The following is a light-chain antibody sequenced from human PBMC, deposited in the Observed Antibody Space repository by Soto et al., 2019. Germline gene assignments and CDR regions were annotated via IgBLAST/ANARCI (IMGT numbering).Light chain of an antibody. Sequence: DLQLTQSPSFLSASVGDRVTITCRASQGISSYLAWYQQEPGKAPNLLIYGASTLQSGVPSRFSGSGSGTEFTLTISSLQPEDFATYYCQQLSSYPRTFGQGTRVEIK. V-gene: IGKV1-9*01. CDR2: GAS. CDR1: QGISSY. CDR3: QQLSSYPRT. J-gene: IGKJ1*01.